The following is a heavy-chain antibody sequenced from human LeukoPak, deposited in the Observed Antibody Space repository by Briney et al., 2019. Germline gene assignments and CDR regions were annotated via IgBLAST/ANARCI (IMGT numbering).Heavy chain of an antibody. CDR2: ISWTSGTV. CDR1: GVKFDAFS. Sequence: GGSLRLSCAASGVKFDAFSMHWVRQVPGKGLEWVSSISWTSGTVGYADSVEGRFTISRDNAKNSLYLQMNSLRPEDTALYYCAKGMDGYNPSPLDYWGQGTLVAVSS. D-gene: IGHD5-24*01. V-gene: IGHV3-9*01. CDR3: AKGMDGYNPSPLDY. J-gene: IGHJ4*02.